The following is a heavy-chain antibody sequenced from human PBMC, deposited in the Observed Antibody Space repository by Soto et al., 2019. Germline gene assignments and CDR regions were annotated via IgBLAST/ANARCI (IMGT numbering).Heavy chain of an antibody. CDR1: GFSFSSYA. CDR3: AKETYYYYGMDV. Sequence: GGSLRLSCAASGFSFSSYAMTWVRQAPGKGLEWVSAIDSDASTYYADSVKGRFTISRDKSKGTLYLQISSLRAEDTAVYYCAKETYYYYGMDVWGQGTTVTVSS. J-gene: IGHJ6*02. CDR2: IDSDAST. V-gene: IGHV3-23*01.